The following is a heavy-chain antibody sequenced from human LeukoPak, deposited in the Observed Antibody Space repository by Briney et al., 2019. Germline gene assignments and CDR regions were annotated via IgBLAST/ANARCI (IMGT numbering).Heavy chain of an antibody. CDR1: GFTVSSNY. Sequence: GGSLRLSCAASGFTVSSNYMSWVRQAPGKELEWVSVIYSGGSTYYADSVKGRFTISRDNSKNTLYLQMNSLRAEDTAVYYCARDIGYSSGWFDYWGQGTLVTVSS. CDR2: IYSGGST. CDR3: ARDIGYSSGWFDY. J-gene: IGHJ4*02. V-gene: IGHV3-66*02. D-gene: IGHD6-19*01.